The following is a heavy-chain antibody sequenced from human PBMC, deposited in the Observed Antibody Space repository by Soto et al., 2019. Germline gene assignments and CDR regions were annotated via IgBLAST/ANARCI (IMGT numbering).Heavy chain of an antibody. V-gene: IGHV4-59*01. D-gene: IGHD2-15*01. J-gene: IGHJ5*02. CDR3: AGGGGGGSRPNWFDP. CDR1: GGSISSYY. CDR2: IYYSGST. Sequence: QVQLQESGPGLVKPSETLSLTCTVSGGSISSYYWSWIRQPPGKGLEWIGYIYYSGSTNYNPSLTGRVTISVDTSKNRCPLRLRSVTAADTAVYYCAGGGGGGSRPNWFDPWGQGTLVTVSS.